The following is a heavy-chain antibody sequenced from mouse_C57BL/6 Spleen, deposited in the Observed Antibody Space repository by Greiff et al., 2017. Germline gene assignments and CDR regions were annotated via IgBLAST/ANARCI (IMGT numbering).Heavy chain of an antibody. CDR1: GFTFSDYG. Sequence: EVMLVESGGGLVKPGGSLKLSCAASGFTFSDYGMHWVRQAPEKGLEWVAYISSGSSTIYYADTVKGRFTISRDNAKNTLFLQMTSLRSEDTAMYYCARIYDGYYGAMDYWGQGTSVTVSS. CDR2: ISSGSSTI. CDR3: ARIYDGYYGAMDY. J-gene: IGHJ4*01. D-gene: IGHD2-3*01. V-gene: IGHV5-17*01.